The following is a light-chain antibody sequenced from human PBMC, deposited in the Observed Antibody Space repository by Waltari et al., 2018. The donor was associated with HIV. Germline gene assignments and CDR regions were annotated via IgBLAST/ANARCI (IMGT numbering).Light chain of an antibody. J-gene: IGLJ2*01. CDR1: SSNIGSNT. Sequence: QSVLTQPPSASGTPGQRVTISCSGSSSNIGSNTVNWYQRLPGTAPKLLIYSNNQPPSGVPDRFSGSKAGTASSLAISGLQSEDETDYCCAAWDDSLNGPVFGGGTKLTVL. CDR3: AAWDDSLNGPV. CDR2: SNN. V-gene: IGLV1-44*01.